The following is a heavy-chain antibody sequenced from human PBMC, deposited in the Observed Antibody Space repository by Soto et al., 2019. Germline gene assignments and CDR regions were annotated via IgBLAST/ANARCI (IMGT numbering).Heavy chain of an antibody. CDR3: ARDRAYYDSNGLYFDY. CDR1: GGSINNYY. J-gene: IGHJ4*02. D-gene: IGHD3-22*01. Sequence: SETLSLTCTVSGGSINNYYWSWIRQPPGKGLEWIGYIYYGGNTNYNPSLESRVTISVDTSKNHFSLKSSSVTAADTAVYYCARDRAYYDSNGLYFDYWGQGTLVTVSS. CDR2: IYYGGNT. V-gene: IGHV4-59*01.